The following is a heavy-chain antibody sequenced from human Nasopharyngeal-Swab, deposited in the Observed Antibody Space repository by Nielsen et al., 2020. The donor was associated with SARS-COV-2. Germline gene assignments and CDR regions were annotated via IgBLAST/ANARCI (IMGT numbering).Heavy chain of an antibody. D-gene: IGHD3-16*02. CDR3: ARHPMITFGGLIGPGWFDI. Sequence: WVRQAPGQGLEWMGWINPGKGSPSYARKFQGRFTMTRDMSTTTAYTDLSSLTSEDRAVYYYARHPMITFGGLIGPGWFDIWGQGTVVTVSS. J-gene: IGHJ3*02. V-gene: IGHV1-38-4*01. CDR2: INPGKGSP.